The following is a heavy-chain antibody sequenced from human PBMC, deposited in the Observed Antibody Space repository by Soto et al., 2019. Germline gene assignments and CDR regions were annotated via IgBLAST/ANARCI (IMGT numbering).Heavy chain of an antibody. CDR1: GFTFSSYS. V-gene: IGHV3-48*01. Sequence: EVQLVESGGGLVQPGGSLRLSCAASGFTFSSYSMNWVRQAPGKGLEWVSYISSSSSTIYYADSVKGRFTLSRDNAKNSLYLQTNSMRAEDTAVYYCATDFWSGYTHDYWGQGTLVTVSS. CDR3: ATDFWSGYTHDY. CDR2: ISSSSSTI. D-gene: IGHD3-3*01. J-gene: IGHJ4*02.